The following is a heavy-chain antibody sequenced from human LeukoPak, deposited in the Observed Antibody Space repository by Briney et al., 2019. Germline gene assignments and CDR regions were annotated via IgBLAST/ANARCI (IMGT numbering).Heavy chain of an antibody. CDR3: AKRITMVRGVMGAFDI. CDR1: GGSISSSNW. V-gene: IGHV4-4*02. CDR2: IYHSGST. J-gene: IGHJ3*02. D-gene: IGHD3-10*01. Sequence: PSGTLSLTCAVSGGSISSSNWWSWVRQPPGKGLEWIGEIYHSGSTNYNPSLKSRVTISVDKSKNQFSLKLSSVTAADTAVYYCAKRITMVRGVMGAFDIWGQGTMVTVSS.